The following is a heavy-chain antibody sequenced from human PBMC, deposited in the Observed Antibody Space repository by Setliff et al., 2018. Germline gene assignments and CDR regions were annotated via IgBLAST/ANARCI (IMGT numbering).Heavy chain of an antibody. CDR1: GFRFNGHG. J-gene: IGHJ4*02. D-gene: IGHD3-16*01. CDR2: ISGSSIVI. CDR3: ARDGGEY. V-gene: IGHV3-48*01. Sequence: PGGSLRLSCAASGFRFNGHGMNWVRQAPGKGLEWLAYISGSSIVIHYADSVKGRFTVSRDNTKKSLYLQMDSLRAEDTAVYYCARDGGEYWGQGTLVTVSS.